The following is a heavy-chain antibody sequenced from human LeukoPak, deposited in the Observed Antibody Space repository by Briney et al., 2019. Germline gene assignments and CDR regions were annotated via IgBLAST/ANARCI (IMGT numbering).Heavy chain of an antibody. CDR1: GFTFSSYA. CDR3: ARDGSFDI. CDR2: ISYDGSNK. Sequence: GGSLRLSCAASGFTFSSYAMHWVRQAPGKGLEWVAVISYDGSNKYYADSVKGRFTISRDNSKNTLYLQMNSLRAEDTAVYYCARDGSFDIWGQGTMVTVSS. J-gene: IGHJ3*02. V-gene: IGHV3-30-3*01.